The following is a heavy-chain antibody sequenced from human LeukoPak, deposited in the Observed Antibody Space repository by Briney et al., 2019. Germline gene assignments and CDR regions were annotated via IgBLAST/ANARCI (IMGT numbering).Heavy chain of an antibody. J-gene: IGHJ4*02. Sequence: GGSLRLSCAASGFTFSAYWMHWVRQVPGKGLVWVSRINNDGTATFFADSVKGRFTISRDNAKNTLYLQMDSLRAEDTAMYYCARSNRLAHYSSSEFDYWGQGTLVTVSS. CDR2: INNDGTAT. V-gene: IGHV3-74*01. CDR1: GFTFSAYW. D-gene: IGHD6-6*01. CDR3: ARSNRLAHYSSSEFDY.